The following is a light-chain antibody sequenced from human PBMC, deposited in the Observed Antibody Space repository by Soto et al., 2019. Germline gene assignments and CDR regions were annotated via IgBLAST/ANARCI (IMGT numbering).Light chain of an antibody. CDR3: LQDYNYPRT. V-gene: IGKV1-6*01. J-gene: IGKJ1*01. CDR2: AAS. CDR1: QGIRND. Sequence: AIRMTQSPFSLSASVGDRVTITCRASQGIRNDLGWYQQKPGKAPKLLIYAASSLQSGVPSRFSGSGSGTDFTLTISSLQPEDFATYYCLQDYNYPRTFGQGTKVDIK.